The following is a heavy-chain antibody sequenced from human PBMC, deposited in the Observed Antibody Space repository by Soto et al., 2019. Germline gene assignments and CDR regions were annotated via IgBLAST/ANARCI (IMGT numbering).Heavy chain of an antibody. Sequence: SETLSLTCAASGVSISSGNWWTWVRQSPQRGLEYIGEIFHDGTANYYPSFERRVAISVDTSKNQFSLKLTSVTAADTAIYFCARLVYDTRLNYMYFDFWGQGTLVTVSS. J-gene: IGHJ4*02. V-gene: IGHV4-4*02. CDR1: GVSISSGNW. D-gene: IGHD3-10*01. CDR2: IFHDGTA. CDR3: ARLVYDTRLNYMYFDF.